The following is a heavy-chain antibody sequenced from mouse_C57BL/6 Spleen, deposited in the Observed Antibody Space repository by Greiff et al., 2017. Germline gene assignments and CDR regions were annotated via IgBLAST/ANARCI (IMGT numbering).Heavy chain of an antibody. J-gene: IGHJ4*01. CDR3: ARRVPANWGDY. CDR2: INPGSGGT. CDR1: GYAFTNYL. D-gene: IGHD4-1*01. V-gene: IGHV1-54*01. Sequence: QVQLKQSGAELVRPGTSVKVSCKASGYAFTNYLIEWVKQRPGQGLEWIGVINPGSGGTNYNEKFKGKATLTADKSSSTAYMQLSSLTSEDSAVSFCARRVPANWGDYWGQGTSVTVSS.